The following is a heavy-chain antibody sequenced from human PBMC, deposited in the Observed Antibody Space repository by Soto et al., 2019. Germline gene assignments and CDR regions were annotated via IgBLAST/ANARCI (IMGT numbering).Heavy chain of an antibody. D-gene: IGHD3-22*01. CDR1: GFTFSSYG. V-gene: IGHV3-30*03. Sequence: QVQLVESGGGVVQPGRSLRLSCAASGFTFSSYGMHWVRQAPGKGLEWVAVISYDGSNKYYADSVKGRFTISRDNSENTLYLQMNSVRAEDTAVYYCAAYDTDYYYYGMDVWGQGTTVTVSS. CDR2: ISYDGSNK. CDR3: AAYDTDYYYYGMDV. J-gene: IGHJ6*02.